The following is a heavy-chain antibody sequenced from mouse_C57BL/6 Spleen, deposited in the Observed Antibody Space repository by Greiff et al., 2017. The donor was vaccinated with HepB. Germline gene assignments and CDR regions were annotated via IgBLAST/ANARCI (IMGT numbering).Heavy chain of an antibody. V-gene: IGHV2-2*01. J-gene: IGHJ4*01. CDR1: GFSLTSYG. CDR3: ARKGLSYSNYDAMDY. Sequence: QVQLKESGPGLVQPSQSLSITCTVSGFSLTSYGVHWVRQSPGKGLEWLGVIWSGGSTDYNAAFISRLSISKDNSKSQVFFKMNSLQADDTAISYCARKGLSYSNYDAMDYWGQGTSVTVSS. D-gene: IGHD2-5*01. CDR2: IWSGGST.